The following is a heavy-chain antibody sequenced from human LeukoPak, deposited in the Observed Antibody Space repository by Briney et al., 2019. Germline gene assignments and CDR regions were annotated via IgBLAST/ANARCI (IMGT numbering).Heavy chain of an antibody. V-gene: IGHV3-9*01. Sequence: SLRLSCAASGFTFDDYAMHWVRQAPGKGLEWVSGISWNSGSIGYADSVKGRFTISRDNAKNSLYLQMNSLRAEDTALYYCAKASFDWLLYSWGQGTLVTVSS. CDR3: AKASFDWLLYS. J-gene: IGHJ4*02. CDR2: ISWNSGSI. CDR1: GFTFDDYA. D-gene: IGHD3-9*01.